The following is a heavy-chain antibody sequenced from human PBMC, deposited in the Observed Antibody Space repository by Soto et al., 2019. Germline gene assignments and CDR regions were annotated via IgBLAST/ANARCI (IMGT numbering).Heavy chain of an antibody. Sequence: GESLKISCEGSGYSLRTHWINWVRQMPGKGLEWMGRIDPSQSYFNYNPSFQGHVTISADKSTGKAYLQWNSLEASDTAMYYCARLGVTMVRGVIIEGYYYYYGTDVWGQGTTVTVSS. V-gene: IGHV5-10-1*01. J-gene: IGHJ6*02. D-gene: IGHD3-10*01. CDR2: IDPSQSYF. CDR3: ARLGVTMVRGVIIEGYYYYYGTDV. CDR1: GYSLRTHW.